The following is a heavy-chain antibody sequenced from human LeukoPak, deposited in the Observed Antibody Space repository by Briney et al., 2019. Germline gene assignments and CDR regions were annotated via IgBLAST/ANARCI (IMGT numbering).Heavy chain of an antibody. D-gene: IGHD6-19*01. CDR3: ARVLRSIRSRWYGMGAFDI. Sequence: SETLSLTCTVSGGSISSYYWSWIRQPPGKGLEWIGYIYYSGSTNYNPSLKSRVTISVDTSKNQFSLKLSSVTAADTAVYYCARVLRSIRSRWYGMGAFDIWGQGTMVTVSS. V-gene: IGHV4-59*01. CDR1: GGSISSYY. J-gene: IGHJ3*02. CDR2: IYYSGST.